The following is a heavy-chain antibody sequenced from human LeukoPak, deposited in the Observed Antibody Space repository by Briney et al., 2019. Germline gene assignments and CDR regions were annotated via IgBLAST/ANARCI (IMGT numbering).Heavy chain of an antibody. CDR3: ASSHDSSGND. CDR1: GISFRSYW. D-gene: IGHD3-22*01. CDR2: IKYDGTHK. Sequence: GGSLRLSCVASGISFRSYWMAWVRQAPGKGLEWVANIKYDGTHKFYADSVKGRFTISRDNAKNSLFLEMNSLTADDTAVYFCASSHDSSGNDWGQGTLVTVSS. J-gene: IGHJ4*02. V-gene: IGHV3-7*01.